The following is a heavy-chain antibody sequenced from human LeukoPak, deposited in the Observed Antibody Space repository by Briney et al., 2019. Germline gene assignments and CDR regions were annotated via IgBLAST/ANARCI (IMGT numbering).Heavy chain of an antibody. V-gene: IGHV5-51*01. CDR2: IYPGDSDT. CDR3: SRYLKGYCSTTSCYFDH. CDR1: GYSFSSYW. Sequence: GEPLKISCQGSGYSFSSYWIAWVRQMPGQGLEWMGTIYPGDSDTRYSPSFQGQVTISADKSISTAYLQWSSLRASDTAMYYCSRYLKGYCSTTSCYFDHWGQGTLVTVSS. D-gene: IGHD2-2*01. J-gene: IGHJ4*02.